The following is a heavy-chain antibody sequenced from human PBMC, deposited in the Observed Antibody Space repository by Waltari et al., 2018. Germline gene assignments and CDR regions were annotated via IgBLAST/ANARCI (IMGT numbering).Heavy chain of an antibody. CDR3: ARGRITIFGVVITRYYFDY. J-gene: IGHJ4*02. Sequence: EVQLVESGGGLVQPGGSLRLSCAASGFTFSSYWMSWVRQAPGKGLEWVANIKQDGSEKYYVDSVKGRFTISRDNAKNSLYLQMNSLRAEDTAVYYCARGRITIFGVVITRYYFDYWGQGTLVTVSS. CDR1: GFTFSSYW. V-gene: IGHV3-7*01. CDR2: IKQDGSEK. D-gene: IGHD3-3*01.